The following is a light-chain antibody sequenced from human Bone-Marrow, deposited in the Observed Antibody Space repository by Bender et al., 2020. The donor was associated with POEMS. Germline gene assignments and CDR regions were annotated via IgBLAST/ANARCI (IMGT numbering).Light chain of an antibody. Sequence: QSALTQPASVSGSAGQSITVSCTGSNRDVGGYNFVSWYQQHPGKAPKLMIFDVTDRPSGVSNRFSGSKSGNTASLTISGLQAEDEADYYCTSYIPSSSLVLFGGGTKVTVL. CDR1: NRDVGGYNF. CDR3: TSYIPSSSLVL. J-gene: IGLJ2*01. CDR2: DVT. V-gene: IGLV2-14*03.